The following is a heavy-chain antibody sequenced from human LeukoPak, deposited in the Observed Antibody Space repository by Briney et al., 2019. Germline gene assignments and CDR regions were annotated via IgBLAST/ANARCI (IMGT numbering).Heavy chain of an antibody. D-gene: IGHD4-17*01. CDR2: IYYSGST. CDR1: GGSISSGGYY. V-gene: IGHV4-31*03. CDR3: AREVGDYSSRNFDY. J-gene: IGHJ4*02. Sequence: SETLSLTCTVSGGSISSGGYYWSWIRQPPGKGLEWIGYIYYSGSTYYNPSLKSRVTISVDTSKNQFSLKLSSVTAADTAVYYCAREVGDYSSRNFDYWGQGTLVTVSS.